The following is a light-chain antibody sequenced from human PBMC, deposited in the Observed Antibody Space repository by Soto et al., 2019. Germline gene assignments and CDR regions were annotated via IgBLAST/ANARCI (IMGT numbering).Light chain of an antibody. J-gene: IGKJ4*01. CDR2: GAS. Sequence: EIVLTQSPGTLSLSQGERATLSCRASQSVRYTYLAWSQQKPGQAPGXLISGASDRATGIPDRFSGSGSGTDFTLTISRLEPEDFAVYYCQQYGGSVTFGGGTKVDIK. V-gene: IGKV3-20*01. CDR1: QSVRYTY. CDR3: QQYGGSVT.